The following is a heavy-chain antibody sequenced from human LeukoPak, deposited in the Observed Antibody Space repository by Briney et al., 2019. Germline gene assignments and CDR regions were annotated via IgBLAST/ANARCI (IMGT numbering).Heavy chain of an antibody. V-gene: IGHV3-21*01. J-gene: IGHJ4*02. CDR1: GLTFSSYS. Sequence: PGRSLRPFCAASGLTFSSYSMKWARQAPGKGLEWVSSISSSSSYIYYADSVKGRFTISRDNAKNSLYLQMNSLRAEETAVYYCAREGGSGYSVDYWGQGTLVTVSS. CDR2: ISSSSSYI. CDR3: AREGGSGYSVDY. D-gene: IGHD3-22*01.